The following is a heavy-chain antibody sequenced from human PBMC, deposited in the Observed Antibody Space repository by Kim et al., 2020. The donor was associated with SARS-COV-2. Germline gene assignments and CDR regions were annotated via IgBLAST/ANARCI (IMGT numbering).Heavy chain of an antibody. Sequence: ADSVRGRFTMSRDNAKKMLELQMNSRRTEDTAVYYCAKMGSGSYLKWFDAWGQGTLVTVSS. J-gene: IGHJ5*02. CDR3: AKMGSGSYLKWFDA. V-gene: IGHV3-23*01. D-gene: IGHD3-10*01.